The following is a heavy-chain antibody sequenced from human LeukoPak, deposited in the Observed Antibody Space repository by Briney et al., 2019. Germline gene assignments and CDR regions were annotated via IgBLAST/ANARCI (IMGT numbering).Heavy chain of an antibody. Sequence: ASETLSLTCTVSGGSISSGSYYWSWLRQPAGKGLEGIGRIYTSGSTNYNPSLKSRVTISVDTSKHQFSLKLSAVTAADTAVYYCARRMYKQQALAYWGQGTRVAVSS. V-gene: IGHV4-61*02. D-gene: IGHD6-13*01. J-gene: IGHJ4*02. CDR2: IYTSGST. CDR1: GGSISSGSYY. CDR3: ARRMYKQQALAY.